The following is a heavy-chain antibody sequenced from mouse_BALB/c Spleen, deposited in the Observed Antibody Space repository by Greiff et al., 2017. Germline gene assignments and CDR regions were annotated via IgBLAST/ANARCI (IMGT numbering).Heavy chain of an antibody. Sequence: QVHVKQSGPELVKPGASVKMSCKASGYTFTDYVISWVKQRTGQGLEWIGEIYPGSGSTYYNEKFKGKATLTADKSSNTAYMQLSSLTSEDSAVYFCAKSQEFAYWGQGTLVTVSA. CDR1: GYTFTDYV. CDR3: AKSQEFAY. J-gene: IGHJ3*01. V-gene: IGHV1-77*01. D-gene: IGHD3-2*02. CDR2: IYPGSGST.